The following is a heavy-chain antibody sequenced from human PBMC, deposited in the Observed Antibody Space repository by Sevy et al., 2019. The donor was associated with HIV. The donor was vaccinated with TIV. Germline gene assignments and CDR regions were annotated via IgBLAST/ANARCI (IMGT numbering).Heavy chain of an antibody. Sequence: GGSLRLSCAASGFTFSSNTMNWVRQAPGKGLEWVSSISSRSSYIYYTDSVKGRFITSRDDAKNSLYLDMHSLRVEDTAVYYCAKNPVWDDGSSPIDYCGQGTLVTVSS. D-gene: IGHD1-1*01. CDR3: AKNPVWDDGSSPIDY. J-gene: IGHJ4*02. CDR1: GFTFSSNT. V-gene: IGHV3-21*01. CDR2: ISSRSSYI.